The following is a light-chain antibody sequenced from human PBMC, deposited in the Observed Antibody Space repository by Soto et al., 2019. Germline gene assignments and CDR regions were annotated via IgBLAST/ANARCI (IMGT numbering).Light chain of an antibody. CDR2: DAS. Sequence: DIQMTQSPSSLSASVGDRFTIACQSSHDITNYVNWYQQKPGKAPKLVIYDASNLEIGVPSRFSGSRSGADFTFTISRLEPEDSAVYYCQFYGSSLITFGQGTRLEIK. V-gene: IGKV1-33*01. J-gene: IGKJ5*01. CDR3: QFYGSSLIT. CDR1: HDITNY.